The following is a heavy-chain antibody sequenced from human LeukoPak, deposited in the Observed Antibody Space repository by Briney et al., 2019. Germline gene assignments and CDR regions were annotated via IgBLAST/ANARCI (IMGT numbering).Heavy chain of an antibody. CDR3: AGGRGWLIDY. V-gene: IGHV4-59*11. J-gene: IGHJ4*02. D-gene: IGHD3-16*01. CDR2: IYYSGST. Sequence: PSETLSLTCTVSGGSISGHYWGWLRQPPGKGLEWIGYIYYSGSTNYDPSLKSRVTISVDTSKNQFSLRLSSVTAADTAVYYCAGGRGWLIDYWGQGTLVTVSS. CDR1: GGSISGHY.